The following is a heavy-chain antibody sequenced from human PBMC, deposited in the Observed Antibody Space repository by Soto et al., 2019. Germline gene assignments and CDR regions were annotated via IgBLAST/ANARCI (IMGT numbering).Heavy chain of an antibody. CDR1: GYTFTSYE. J-gene: IGHJ6*01. CDR3: ARERTTISLDV. Sequence: QVQLVQSGAEVKKPGASVKVSCKASGYTFTSYEINWVRQATGQGLEWMGWMNPNSGNTGYAQKFKGSVTMTRNTSTSTAYMELSSLRSEATAGYYCARERTTISLDVWGQGTTFTVSS. CDR2: MNPNSGNT. V-gene: IGHV1-8*01. D-gene: IGHD3-9*01.